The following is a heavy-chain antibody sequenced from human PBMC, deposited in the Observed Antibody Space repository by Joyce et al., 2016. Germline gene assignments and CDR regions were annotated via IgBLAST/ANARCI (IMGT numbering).Heavy chain of an antibody. CDR2: ISGSGGST. CDR3: AKEMLRYYDSSGYFYY. V-gene: IGHV3-23*01. D-gene: IGHD3-22*01. Sequence: EVQLLESGGGLVQPGGSLRLSCAASGFTFSSYAMSWVRQAPGKGLEWVSAISGSGGSTYYADSVKGRFTIPRDNSKNTLYLQMNSLRAEDTAVYYCAKEMLRYYDSSGYFYYWGQGTLVTVSS. J-gene: IGHJ4*02. CDR1: GFTFSSYA.